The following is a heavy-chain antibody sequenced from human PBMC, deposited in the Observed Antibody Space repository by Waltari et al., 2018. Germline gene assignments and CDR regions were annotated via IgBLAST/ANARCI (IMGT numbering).Heavy chain of an antibody. CDR1: GGSFSGYY. CDR2: INHSGST. Sequence: QVQLQQWGAGLLKPSETLSLTCAVYGGSFSGYYWSWIRQPPGKGLEWIGEINHSGSTNYNPSLKSRVTISVDTSKNQFSLKLSSVTAADTAVYYCARGPPDRRDRIAEVVHYYYYMDVWGKGTTVTISS. CDR3: ARGPPDRRDRIAEVVHYYYYMDV. J-gene: IGHJ6*03. D-gene: IGHD6-13*01. V-gene: IGHV4-34*01.